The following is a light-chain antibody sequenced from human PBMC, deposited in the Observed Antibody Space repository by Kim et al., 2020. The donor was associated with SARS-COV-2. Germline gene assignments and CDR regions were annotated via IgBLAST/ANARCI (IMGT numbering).Light chain of an antibody. Sequence: SSELTQDPAVSVALGQTVRITCQRDILRTYYANWYQRKPGQAPVLVIYAKTNRPSGIPDRFSGSSSGNTASLTITGAQAEDEADYYCNSRDSSGNHLGVVFGGGTKLTVL. J-gene: IGLJ2*01. V-gene: IGLV3-19*01. CDR3: NSRDSSGNHLGVV. CDR2: AKT. CDR1: ILRTYY.